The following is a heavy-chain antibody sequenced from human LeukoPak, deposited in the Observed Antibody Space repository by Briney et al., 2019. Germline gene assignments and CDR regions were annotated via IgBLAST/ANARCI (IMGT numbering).Heavy chain of an antibody. CDR2: ISDSGGST. CDR3: AKRGVVIRVILVGFHKQAYYFDS. V-gene: IGHV3-23*01. CDR1: GITLSNYG. Sequence: GGSLRLSCAVSGITLSNYGVSWVRQAPGKGLEWVAGISDSGGSTNYADSVKGRFTISRDNAKNTLYLQMNSLRAEDTAVYFCAKRGVVIRVILVGFHKQAYYFDSWGQGALVTVSS. D-gene: IGHD3-10*01. J-gene: IGHJ4*02.